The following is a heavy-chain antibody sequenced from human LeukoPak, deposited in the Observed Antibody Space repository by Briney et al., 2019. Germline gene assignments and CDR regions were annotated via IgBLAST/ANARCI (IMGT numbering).Heavy chain of an antibody. D-gene: IGHD3-10*01. Sequence: GESLKISCKGSGYSFTSYWIGWVLQMPGKGLEWMGIIYPGDSYTRYSPPFQGQVTISADKSISTAYLQWSSLKASDTAMYYCARRPSPSGYENWFDPWGQGTLVTVAS. CDR2: IYPGDSYT. J-gene: IGHJ5*02. CDR1: GYSFTSYW. CDR3: ARRPSPSGYENWFDP. V-gene: IGHV5-51*01.